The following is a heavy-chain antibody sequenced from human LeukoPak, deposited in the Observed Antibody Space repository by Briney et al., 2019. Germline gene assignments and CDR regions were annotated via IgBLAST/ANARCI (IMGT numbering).Heavy chain of an antibody. CDR3: SRGYSYGYFDY. J-gene: IGHJ4*02. V-gene: IGHV3-30*04. D-gene: IGHD5-18*01. CDR1: GFTFSSYA. Sequence: GGSLRLSCAASGFTFSSYAMHWVRQAPGKGLEWVAVISYDGSNKYYADSVKGRFTISRDNSKNTLYLQTNSLRAEDTAVYYCSRGYSYGYFDYWGQGTLVTVSS. CDR2: ISYDGSNK.